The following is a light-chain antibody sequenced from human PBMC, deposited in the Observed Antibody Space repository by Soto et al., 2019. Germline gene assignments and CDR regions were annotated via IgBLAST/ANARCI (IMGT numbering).Light chain of an antibody. CDR2: GAS. CDR3: QQYNNWPPGT. V-gene: IGKV3-15*01. Sequence: EIVMTQSPATLSVSPGERATLSCRASQSVSSSLAWYQQKPGQAPRLLIYGASTRATGIPARFSGSGSGAEFTLNISSLQSEDSAVYYCQQYNNWPPGTFGQGTKVEIK. CDR1: QSVSSS. J-gene: IGKJ1*01.